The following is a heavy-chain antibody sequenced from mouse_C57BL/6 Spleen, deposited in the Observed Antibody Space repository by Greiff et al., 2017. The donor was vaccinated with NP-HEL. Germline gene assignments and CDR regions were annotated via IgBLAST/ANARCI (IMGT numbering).Heavy chain of an antibody. D-gene: IGHD4-1*01. CDR1: GFTFNTYA. V-gene: IGHV10-3*01. J-gene: IGHJ3*01. Sequence: EVHLVESGGGLVQPKGSLKLSCAASGFTFNTYAMHWVRQAPGKGLEWVARISSKSSNYATYYAASVKDRFTISRDDTQSMLYLQMSNLITEDAAMYYCVGASNWAWFAYWGQGTLVTVSA. CDR2: ISSKSSNYAT. CDR3: VGASNWAWFAY.